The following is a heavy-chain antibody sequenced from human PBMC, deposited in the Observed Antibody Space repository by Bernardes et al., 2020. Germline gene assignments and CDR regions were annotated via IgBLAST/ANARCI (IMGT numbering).Heavy chain of an antibody. D-gene: IGHD2-15*01. Sequence: GSLRLSCAASGFTFSSYWMHWVRQAPGKGLVWVSRINSDGSSTSYADSVKGRFTISRDNAKNTLYLQMNSLRAEDTAVYYCARESDTSGGMDVWGQGTLVTVSS. V-gene: IGHV3-74*01. CDR1: GFTFSSYW. CDR2: INSDGSST. J-gene: IGHJ4*02. CDR3: ARESDTSGGMDV.